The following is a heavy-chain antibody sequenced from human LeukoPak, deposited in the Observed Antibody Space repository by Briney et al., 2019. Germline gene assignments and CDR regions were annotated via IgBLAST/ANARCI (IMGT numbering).Heavy chain of an antibody. Sequence: ASVKVSCKASGYTFTGYFMHWVRQAPGQGLEWMGWINPNSDFTNFAQNFQGRVTMTSDTSISTAYMELSRLRSDDTAVYYCARAISGGSSITASDYWGQGTLVTVSS. CDR2: INPNSDFT. CDR1: GYTFTGYF. D-gene: IGHD2-15*01. J-gene: IGHJ4*02. CDR3: ARAISGGSSITASDY. V-gene: IGHV1-2*02.